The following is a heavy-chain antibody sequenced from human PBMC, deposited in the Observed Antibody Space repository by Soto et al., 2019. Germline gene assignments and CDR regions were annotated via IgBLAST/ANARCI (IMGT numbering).Heavy chain of an antibody. V-gene: IGHV5-10-1*01. Sequence: GESLKISCKGSGYSFTSYWISWVRQVPGKGLEWMGRIDPSDSYTNCSPSFQGHVTISADKSISTAYLQWSSLKASDTAMYYCARNPRLGYCSSTSCPTLDGMDVWGQGTTVTVSS. CDR2: IDPSDSYT. J-gene: IGHJ6*02. D-gene: IGHD2-2*01. CDR1: GYSFTSYW. CDR3: ARNPRLGYCSSTSCPTLDGMDV.